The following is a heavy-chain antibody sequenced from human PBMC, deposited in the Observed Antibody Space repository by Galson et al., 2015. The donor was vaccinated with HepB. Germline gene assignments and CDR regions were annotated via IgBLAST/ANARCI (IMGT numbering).Heavy chain of an antibody. CDR2: IYSSSSST. D-gene: IGHD3-10*01. J-gene: IGHJ6*02. CDR1: GFSVYSNY. Sequence: SLRLSCAASGFSVYSNYMNWVRQAPGKGLEWVSLIYSSSSSTNYADFVRGRFTISRDTSKNTVYLQMSRLRADDTAMYYYGSGSYFVGMDVWGQGTTVTVSS. CDR3: GSGSYFVGMDV. V-gene: IGHV3-53*01.